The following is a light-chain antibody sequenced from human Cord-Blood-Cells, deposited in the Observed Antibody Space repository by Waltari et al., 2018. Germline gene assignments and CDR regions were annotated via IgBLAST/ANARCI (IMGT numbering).Light chain of an antibody. CDR3: QQSSNWPLP. J-gene: IGKJ4*01. Sequence: EIVLTHSPATLSLSPGDRATLSCRARQSVSRYLACYQHKPGPAPMLLIYDASNRASSIPARCSGSGSGTDFTLTISRLEPEDSAVYYCQQSSNWPLPFGGGTKVEIK. CDR2: DAS. V-gene: IGKV3-11*01. CDR1: QSVSRY.